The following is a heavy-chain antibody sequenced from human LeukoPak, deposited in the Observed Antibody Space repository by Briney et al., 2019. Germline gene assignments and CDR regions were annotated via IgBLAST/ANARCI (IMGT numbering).Heavy chain of an antibody. CDR1: GFTFSSYS. D-gene: IGHD1-26*01. CDR3: ARDRSPVVDY. V-gene: IGHV3-48*01. CDR2: ISSSSSTI. J-gene: IGHJ4*02. Sequence: GGSLRLSCAASGFTFSSYSMNWVRQAPGKGLEWVSYISSSSSTIYYADSVKGRFTISRDNAKNSLYLQMNSLRAEDTAVYYCARDRSPVVDYWGQGSLVTVSS.